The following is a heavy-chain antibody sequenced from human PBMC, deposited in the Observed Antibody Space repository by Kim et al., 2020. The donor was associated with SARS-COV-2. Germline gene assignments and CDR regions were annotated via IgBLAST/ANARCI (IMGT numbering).Heavy chain of an antibody. V-gene: IGHV3-30*01. Sequence: KYYADYVKRRFTITRDNSKNTLDLQTNSLRAEDTAVYYCARDYFPNGFAPWGQGALVTVSP. CDR2: K. D-gene: IGHD1-26*01. J-gene: IGHJ5*02. CDR3: ARDYFPNGFAP.